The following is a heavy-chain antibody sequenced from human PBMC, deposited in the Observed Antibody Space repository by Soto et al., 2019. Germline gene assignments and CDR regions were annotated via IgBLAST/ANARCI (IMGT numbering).Heavy chain of an antibody. CDR3: ARATPRIAAAGRGGHWFDP. V-gene: IGHV1-46*01. CDR2: INPSGGST. Sequence: ASVKVSCKASGYTFTSYYMHWVRQAPGQGLEWMGIINPSGGSTSYAQKFQGRVTMTRDTSTSTVYMELSSLRSEDTAVYYCARATPRIAAAGRGGHWFDPWGQGTLVTVSS. D-gene: IGHD6-13*01. CDR1: GYTFTSYY. J-gene: IGHJ5*02.